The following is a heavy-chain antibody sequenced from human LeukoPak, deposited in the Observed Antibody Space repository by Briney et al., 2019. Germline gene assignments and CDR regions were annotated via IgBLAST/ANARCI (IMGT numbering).Heavy chain of an antibody. CDR2: IYPVDSST. Sequence: GESLKISCKGSAYRFTSDWIAWVRQMPGKGLEWMGIIYPVDSSTRYSPSFRGQVTISADKSTNTAYLQWSSLKASDTATYYCARSIDYDDYWYFDLWGRGTLVTVSS. CDR3: ARSIDYDDYWYFDL. J-gene: IGHJ2*01. D-gene: IGHD4-17*01. CDR1: AYRFTSDW. V-gene: IGHV5-51*01.